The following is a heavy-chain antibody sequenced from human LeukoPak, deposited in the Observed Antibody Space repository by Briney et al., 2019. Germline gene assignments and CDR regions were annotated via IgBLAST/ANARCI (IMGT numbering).Heavy chain of an antibody. J-gene: IGHJ4*02. Sequence: SETLSLTCAVYGGSFSGYYWSWIRQPPGKGLEWIGEINHSGSTNYNTSLKSRVTISVDTSKNQFSLKLSSVTAADTAVYYCASSSVRGVIPEFDYWGQGTLVTVSS. CDR2: INHSGST. V-gene: IGHV4-34*01. CDR1: GGSFSGYY. CDR3: ASSSVRGVIPEFDY. D-gene: IGHD3-10*01.